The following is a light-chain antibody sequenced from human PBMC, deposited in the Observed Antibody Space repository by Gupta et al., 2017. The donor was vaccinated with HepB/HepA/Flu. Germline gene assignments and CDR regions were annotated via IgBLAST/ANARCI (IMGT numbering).Light chain of an antibody. CDR2: DNN. CDR1: SSNIGNHY. Sequence: QSVLTQPPSVSAAPGQKITISCPGTSSNIGNHYVSWFQQLPGTAPNLLIYDNNNRPSEIPDRFSGSKSGTSATLVITGLQTGDEADYYCASWDTSLSVGVFGGGTKLTVL. V-gene: IGLV1-51*02. J-gene: IGLJ2*01. CDR3: ASWDTSLSVGV.